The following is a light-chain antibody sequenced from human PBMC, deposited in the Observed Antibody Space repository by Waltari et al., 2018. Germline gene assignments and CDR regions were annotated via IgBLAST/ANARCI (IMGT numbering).Light chain of an antibody. V-gene: IGKV3-15*01. J-gene: IGKJ4*01. Sequence: EIVMTQSPGTLSVSPGESATLSCRASQSILNKLVWYQQKPGQAPRLLIYQASTRATGIPARFSGSVSGTEFTLTISSLQSEDSAVYYCQQYHNWPPLTFGGGTKVEIK. CDR3: QQYHNWPPLT. CDR1: QSILNK. CDR2: QAS.